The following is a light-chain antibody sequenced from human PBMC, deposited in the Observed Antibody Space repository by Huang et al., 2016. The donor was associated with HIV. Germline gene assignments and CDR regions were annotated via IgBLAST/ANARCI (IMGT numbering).Light chain of an antibody. J-gene: IGKJ4*01. Sequence: DIVLTQSPATLSLSPGERATLSCRASQSVSNSLAWYQQKPGQAPRLLIHDASNRATGIPARFSGSGSGTDFTLTISSLEPEDFAVYYCQQRRNWPLTFGGGTKVEIK. CDR2: DAS. CDR3: QQRRNWPLT. CDR1: QSVSNS. V-gene: IGKV3-11*01.